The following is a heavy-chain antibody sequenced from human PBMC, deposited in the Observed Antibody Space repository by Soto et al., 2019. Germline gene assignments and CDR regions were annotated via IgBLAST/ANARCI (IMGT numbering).Heavy chain of an antibody. J-gene: IGHJ5*02. CDR2: IYWNDDK. CDR3: AHSYSVPNYYDSSCYYYVGWFDP. D-gene: IGHD3-22*01. Sequence: SGPTLVNPTQTLTLTCTFSGFSLSTSGVGVGWIRQPPGKALEWLALIYWNDDKRYSPSLKSRLTITKDTSKIQVVLTMTNMDPVDTATYYCAHSYSVPNYYDSSCYYYVGWFDPWGQGTLVTVSS. V-gene: IGHV2-5*01. CDR1: GFSLSTSGVG.